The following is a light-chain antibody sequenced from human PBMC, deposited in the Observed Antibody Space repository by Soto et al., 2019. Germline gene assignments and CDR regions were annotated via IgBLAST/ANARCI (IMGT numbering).Light chain of an antibody. Sequence: QSVLTQPPSASGTPGQRVTISCSGGSSNIGSNAVTWYRQLPGTAPKLLIYSNNQRPSGVPDRFSGSKSGTSASLAISGLQSDDEADYYCAAWDDSLNGLYVFGSGNKV. J-gene: IGLJ1*01. V-gene: IGLV1-44*01. CDR3: AAWDDSLNGLYV. CDR1: SSNIGSNA. CDR2: SNN.